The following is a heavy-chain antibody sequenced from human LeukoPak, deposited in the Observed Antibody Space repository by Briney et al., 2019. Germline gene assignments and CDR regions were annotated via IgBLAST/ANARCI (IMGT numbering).Heavy chain of an antibody. Sequence: GGSLRLSCAASGFTFSDYYMSWIRQAPGKGLEWVSYISSSGSTIYYADSVKGRFTISRGNAKNSLYLQMNSLRAEDTAVYYCARWDIYGSGSYPDYWGQGTLVTVSS. D-gene: IGHD3-10*01. V-gene: IGHV3-11*01. J-gene: IGHJ4*02. CDR3: ARWDIYGSGSYPDY. CDR2: ISSSGSTI. CDR1: GFTFSDYY.